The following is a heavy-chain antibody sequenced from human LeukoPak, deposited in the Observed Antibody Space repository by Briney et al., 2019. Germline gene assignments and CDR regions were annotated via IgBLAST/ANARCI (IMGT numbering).Heavy chain of an antibody. CDR1: GFIFSRYA. CDR2: INGSGSSK. V-gene: IGHV3-23*01. CDR3: AKLLRYFDWLFYD. D-gene: IGHD3-9*01. J-gene: IGHJ4*02. Sequence: PGGSLRLSCAVSGFIFSRYAMRWLRQAPGEGREWVSIINGSGSSKNHAVSGKGRFTISRDNSKNTLYLQMNSLRAEDTAVYYCAKLLRYFDWLFYDWGQGTLVTVSS.